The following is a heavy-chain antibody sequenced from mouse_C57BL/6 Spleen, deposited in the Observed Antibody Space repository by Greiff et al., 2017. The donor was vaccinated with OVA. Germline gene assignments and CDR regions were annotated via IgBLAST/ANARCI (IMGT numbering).Heavy chain of an antibody. J-gene: IGHJ2*01. Sequence: QVQLQQSGPELVKPGASVKISCKASGYAFSSSWMNWVKQRPGKGLEWIGRIYPGDGDTNYNGKFKGKATLTADKSSSTAYMQLSSLTSEDSAVYFCARGVITWTDYWGQGTTLTVSS. CDR3: ARGVITWTDY. V-gene: IGHV1-82*01. CDR1: GYAFSSSW. CDR2: IYPGDGDT. D-gene: IGHD1-1*01.